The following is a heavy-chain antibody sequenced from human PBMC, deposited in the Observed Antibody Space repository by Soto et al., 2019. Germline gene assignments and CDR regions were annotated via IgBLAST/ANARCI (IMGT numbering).Heavy chain of an antibody. J-gene: IGHJ4*02. Sequence: QVQLQESGPGLVKTSETLSLTCTVSGGSITSYYWNWIRQPPGKGLEWIGYIYSSGSTNYNPSLRGLVSMSLDTSKNQVSLNVTSVTAADTAVYYCAATPRYWGQGRLVTVSS. CDR2: IYSSGST. CDR1: GGSITSYY. CDR3: AATPRY. V-gene: IGHV4-59*01. D-gene: IGHD2-15*01.